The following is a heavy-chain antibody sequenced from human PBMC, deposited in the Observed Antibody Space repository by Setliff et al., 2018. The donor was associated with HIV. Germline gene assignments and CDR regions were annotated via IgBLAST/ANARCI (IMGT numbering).Heavy chain of an antibody. CDR3: ASFDLSTTSSAD. D-gene: IGHD6-6*01. Sequence: SETLSLTCTVSGGSISSYYWTWIRQPAGKGLEWIGRIGPIYTSGSTKYNPSLESRVTMSVDTPKNQFSLRLYSVTAADTAVYYCASFDLSTTSSADWGQGALVTVSS. V-gene: IGHV4-4*07. J-gene: IGHJ1*01. CDR1: GGSISSYY. CDR2: IGPIYTSGST.